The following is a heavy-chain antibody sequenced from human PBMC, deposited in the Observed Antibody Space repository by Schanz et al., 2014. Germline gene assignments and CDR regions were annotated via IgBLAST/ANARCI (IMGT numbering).Heavy chain of an antibody. D-gene: IGHD2-21*02. Sequence: EVQLLESGGGLVQPGGSLRLSCSAYTFTFDHYAMTWVRQAPGKGLEWVAAVSSRSDEIKYADSVRGRFTISRDNSRSTMYLQMNSLRAEDTAVYFCAKDLGVDCGDGCFNWYFDLWGRGTLVTVSS. V-gene: IGHV3-23*05. CDR1: TFTFDHYA. J-gene: IGHJ2*01. CDR3: AKDLGVDCGDGCFNWYFDL. CDR2: VSSRSDEI.